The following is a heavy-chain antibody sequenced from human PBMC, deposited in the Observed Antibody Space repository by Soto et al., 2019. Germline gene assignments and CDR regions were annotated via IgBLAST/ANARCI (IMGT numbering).Heavy chain of an antibody. J-gene: IGHJ5*02. CDR2: ISGSGANT. CDR1: GFLFSNYA. D-gene: IGHD6-13*01. Sequence: GGSLRLSCAASGFLFSNYAMSWVRQAPGKGLEWVSAISGSGANTYYADSVKGRFTISRDNSKNTLYLQMNSLSAEDTAVYYCANLAAGTGTWGQGTLVTVSS. V-gene: IGHV3-23*01. CDR3: ANLAAGTGT.